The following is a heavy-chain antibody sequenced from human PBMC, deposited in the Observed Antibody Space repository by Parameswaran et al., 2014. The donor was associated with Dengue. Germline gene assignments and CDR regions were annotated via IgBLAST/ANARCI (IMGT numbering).Heavy chain of an antibody. CDR3: ARERVAAVFDY. V-gene: IGHV3-21*01. D-gene: IGHD2-2*01. CDR2: ISSSSSYI. Sequence: VRQAPGKGLEWVSSISSSSSYIYFADSVKGRFTISRDNAKNALYLQMNSLRAEDTAVYYCARERVAAVFDYWGQGTLVTVSS. J-gene: IGHJ4*02.